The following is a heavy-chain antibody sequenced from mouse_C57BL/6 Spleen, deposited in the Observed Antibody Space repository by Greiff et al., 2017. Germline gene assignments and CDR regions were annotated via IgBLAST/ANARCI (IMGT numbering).Heavy chain of an antibody. D-gene: IGHD3-2*02. CDR3: ARDSSGYDGGLGY. V-gene: IGHV1-72*01. CDR1: GCTFTSYW. Sequence: VKLQQPGAELVKPGASVKLSCKASGCTFTSYWMHWVKQRPGRGLEWIGRIDPNSGGTKYNEKFKSKATLTVDKPSSTAYMQLSSLTSEDSAVYYCARDSSGYDGGLGYWGQGTTLTVSS. J-gene: IGHJ2*01. CDR2: IDPNSGGT.